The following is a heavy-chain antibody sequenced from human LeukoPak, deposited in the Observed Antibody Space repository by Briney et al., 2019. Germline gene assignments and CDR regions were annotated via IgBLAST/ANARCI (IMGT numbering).Heavy chain of an antibody. V-gene: IGHV4-34*01. CDR1: GGSFSGYY. Sequence: PSETLSLTCAVYGGSFSGYYWSWIRQPPGQGLEWIGEINHSGSTNSNPSLQSQVTRSVDSSKNQYCLMLSSVAASNTAVYYCARLMRNSAPGLIMITMVRGVIAKWGFDYWGQGTLVTVSS. D-gene: IGHD3-10*01. J-gene: IGHJ4*02. CDR3: ARLMRNSAPGLIMITMVRGVIAKWGFDY. CDR2: INHSGST.